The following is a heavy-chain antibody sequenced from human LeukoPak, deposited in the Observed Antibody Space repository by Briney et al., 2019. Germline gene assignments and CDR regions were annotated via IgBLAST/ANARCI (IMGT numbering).Heavy chain of an antibody. V-gene: IGHV3-30-3*01. D-gene: IGHD4-11*01. Sequence: GGSLRLSCAASGFTFSSYSMHWVRQAPGKGLEWVALISYDGSNKYYADSVKGRFTISRDNSKNTLYLQINSLRAEDTAVCYCARDRGYSNYILNYWGQGTLVTVSS. CDR2: ISYDGSNK. CDR1: GFTFSSYS. J-gene: IGHJ4*02. CDR3: ARDRGYSNYILNY.